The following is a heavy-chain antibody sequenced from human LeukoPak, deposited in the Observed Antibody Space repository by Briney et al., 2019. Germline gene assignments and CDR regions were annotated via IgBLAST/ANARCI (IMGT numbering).Heavy chain of an antibody. V-gene: IGHV3-23*01. D-gene: IGHD2-2*01. CDR1: GFTFNSYA. CDR2: ISGSGGST. Sequence: PGGSLRLSCAASGFTFNSYAMSWVRQAPGKGLEWVSFISGSGGSTNYADSVQGRFTISRDNSKNTVSLQMNSLSADDTAVYYCAIQLPAASGHAFDIRGQGTMVTVSS. J-gene: IGHJ3*02. CDR3: AIQLPAASGHAFDI.